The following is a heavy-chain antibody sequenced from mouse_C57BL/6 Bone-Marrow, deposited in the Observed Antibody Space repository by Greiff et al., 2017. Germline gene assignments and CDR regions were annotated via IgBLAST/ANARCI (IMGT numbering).Heavy chain of an antibody. CDR2: INPNNGGT. Sequence: EVQLQQSGPELVKPGASVKISCKASGYTFTDYYMNWVKQSHGKSLEWIGDINPNNGGTSYNQKFKGNATLTVDKSSSTAYMELRSLTSEDSAVYYCARGNWEYCDYWGQGTTPTVSS. CDR1: GYTFTDYY. V-gene: IGHV1-26*01. J-gene: IGHJ2*01. D-gene: IGHD4-1*01. CDR3: ARGNWEYCDY.